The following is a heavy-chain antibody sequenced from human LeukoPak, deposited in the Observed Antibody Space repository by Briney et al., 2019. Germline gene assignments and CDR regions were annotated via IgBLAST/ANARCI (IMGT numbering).Heavy chain of an antibody. V-gene: IGHV4-39*07. D-gene: IGHD3-10*01. CDR2: IYYSGST. Sequence: PSETLSLTFTVSGGSISSSSYYWGWIRQPPGKGLEWIGSIYYSGSTYYNPSLKSRVTISVDTSKNQFSRKLSSVTAADTAVYYCARGGHYGSVNDFRFDPWGQGTLVTVSS. CDR3: ARGGHYGSVNDFRFDP. CDR1: GGSISSSSYY. J-gene: IGHJ5*02.